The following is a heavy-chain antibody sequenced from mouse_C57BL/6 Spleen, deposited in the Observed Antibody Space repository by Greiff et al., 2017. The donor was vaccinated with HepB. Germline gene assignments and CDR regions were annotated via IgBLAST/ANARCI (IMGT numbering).Heavy chain of an antibody. CDR1: GYSFTGYY. CDR2: INPSTGGT. V-gene: IGHV1-42*01. J-gene: IGHJ3*01. D-gene: IGHD1-1*01. CDR3: ARPYGSRPPWFAY. Sequence: VQLKQSGPELVKPGASVKISCKASGYSFTGYYMNWVKQSPEKSLEWIGEINPSTGGTTYNQKFKAKATLTVDKSSSTAYMQLKSLTSEDSAVYYCARPYGSRPPWFAYWGQGTLVTGSA.